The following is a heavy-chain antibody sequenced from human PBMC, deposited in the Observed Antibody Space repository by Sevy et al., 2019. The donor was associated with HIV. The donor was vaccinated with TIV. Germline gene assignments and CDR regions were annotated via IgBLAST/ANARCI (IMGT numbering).Heavy chain of an antibody. CDR2: ISGSGGTT. CDR1: GFTFSNYA. V-gene: IGHV3-23*01. CDR3: AKVLARAVAVAGSAWGMDV. Sequence: GGSLRLSCAASGFTFSNYAMNWVRQAPGKGLEWVSSISGSGGTTYCADSVEGRFTISRDKSKNTLYLQMHSLRAEDTAVYYCAKVLARAVAVAGSAWGMDVWGQGTTVTVSS. D-gene: IGHD6-19*01. J-gene: IGHJ6*02.